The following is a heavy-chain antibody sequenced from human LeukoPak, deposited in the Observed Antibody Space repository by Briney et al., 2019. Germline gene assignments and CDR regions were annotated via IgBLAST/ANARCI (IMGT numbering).Heavy chain of an antibody. V-gene: IGHV4-59*01. Sequence: SETLSLTCTVSGGSTTPYYWSWIRQPPGKGLEWIGYIYYSGSTSYNPSLKSRVTISLDTSKNQFSLKLRSVTAADTAVYYCARGYSSGVPGYWGQGALVTVSS. CDR2: IYYSGST. D-gene: IGHD6-19*01. J-gene: IGHJ4*02. CDR1: GGSTTPYY. CDR3: ARGYSSGVPGY.